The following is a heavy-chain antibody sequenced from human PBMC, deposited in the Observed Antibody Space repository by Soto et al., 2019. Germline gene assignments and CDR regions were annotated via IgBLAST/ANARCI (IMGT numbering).Heavy chain of an antibody. D-gene: IGHD6-19*01. CDR1: GYTFTSYG. V-gene: IGHV1-18*01. J-gene: IGHJ3*02. Sequence: QVQLVQSGAEVKKSGASVKVSCKASGYTFTSYGISWVQQAPGQGLEWMGRISTDNGNTNYAQKLQGRVTMTTDTSTSTAYMELRSLRSDDTAVYYCARDEGSGWYDDAFDIWGQGTMVTVSS. CDR2: ISTDNGNT. CDR3: ARDEGSGWYDDAFDI.